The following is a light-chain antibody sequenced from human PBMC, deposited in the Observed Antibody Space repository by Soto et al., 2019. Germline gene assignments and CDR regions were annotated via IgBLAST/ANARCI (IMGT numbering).Light chain of an antibody. CDR2: RNN. V-gene: IGLV1-47*01. J-gene: IGLJ2*01. CDR3: AAWDNNLGGPA. CDR1: NSNIGSKY. Sequence: QAVVTQPPSASGTPGQRVSISCSGSNSNIGSKYVYWYQQLPGTAPKLLMYRNNQRPSGVPDRFSGSKSGTSASLAISGLRSEDEADYYCAAWDNNLGGPAFGGGTKL.